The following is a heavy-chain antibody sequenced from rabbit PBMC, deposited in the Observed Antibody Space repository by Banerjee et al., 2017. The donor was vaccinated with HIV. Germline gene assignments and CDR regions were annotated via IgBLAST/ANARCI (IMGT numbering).Heavy chain of an antibody. CDR1: GIDFSSYYR. D-gene: IGHD2-1*01. CDR3: AREPVYADYSNL. CDR2: IYAGSGSA. J-gene: IGHJ4*01. V-gene: IGHV1S45*01. Sequence: QQQLEESGGGLVKPGGTLTLTCKASGIDFSSYYRMCWVRQAPGRGLELIACIYAGSGSAKYASWAKGRFTISKTSSTTVTLQMTSLTAADTATYFCAREPVYADYSNLWGPGTLVTVS.